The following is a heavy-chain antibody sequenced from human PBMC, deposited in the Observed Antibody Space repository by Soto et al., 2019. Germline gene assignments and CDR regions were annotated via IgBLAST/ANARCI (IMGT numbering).Heavy chain of an antibody. CDR3: ARDKAYYYDSSGIDY. CDR2: ISAYNGNT. Sequence: ASVKVSCKASGYTFTSYGISWVRQAPGQGLERMGWISAYNGNTNYAQKLQGRVTMTTDTSTSTAYMELRSLRSDDTAVYYCARDKAYYYDSSGIDYWGQGTLVTVSS. V-gene: IGHV1-18*01. CDR1: GYTFTSYG. J-gene: IGHJ4*02. D-gene: IGHD3-22*01.